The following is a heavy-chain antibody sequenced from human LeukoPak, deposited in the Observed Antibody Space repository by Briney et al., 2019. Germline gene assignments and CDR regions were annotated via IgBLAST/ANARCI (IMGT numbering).Heavy chain of an antibody. V-gene: IGHV4-38-2*02. CDR2: IHYSASA. CDR3: ARDLGYSGFDWAP. Sequence: PSETLSLTCTVSGYSINSGYYWGWIRQPPGKRLEWIGSIHYSASAYYNPTLKSRVTISVDASKNQFSLNLTSVTAADAAVYYCARDLGYSGFDWAPWGQGTLVTVSS. J-gene: IGHJ5*02. D-gene: IGHD5-12*01. CDR1: GYSINSGYY.